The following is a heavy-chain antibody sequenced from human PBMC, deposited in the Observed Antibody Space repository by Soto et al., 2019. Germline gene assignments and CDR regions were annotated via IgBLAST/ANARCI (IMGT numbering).Heavy chain of an antibody. V-gene: IGHV4-30-4*01. CDR2: IYYSGST. J-gene: IGHJ5*02. CDR1: GGSISSGDYY. D-gene: IGHD3-3*01. CDR3: ASQYYDFWSGYYLNWFDP. Sequence: TSETLSLTCTVSGGSISSGDYYWSWIRQPPGKGLEWIGYIYYSGSTYYNPSLKSRVTISVDTSKNQFSLKLSSVTAADTAVYYCASQYYDFWSGYYLNWFDPWGQGTLVTVSS.